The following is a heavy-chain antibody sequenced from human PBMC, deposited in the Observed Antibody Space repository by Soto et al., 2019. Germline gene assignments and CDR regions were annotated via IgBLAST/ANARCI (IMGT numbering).Heavy chain of an antibody. V-gene: IGHV1-69*06. CDR2: IIPIFGTA. CDR3: ARGGRSVVVAATPRWFDP. D-gene: IGHD2-15*01. CDR1: GDTFSTYA. Sequence: QVQLVQSGAEVKKPGSSVKVSCKTSGDTFSTYAINWVRQAPGQGLEWMGGIIPIFGTANYAQKFQARVTITADSSTSTAYMELSRLRSEDTAVYFCARGGRSVVVAATPRWFDPWGQGTLVTVSS. J-gene: IGHJ5*02.